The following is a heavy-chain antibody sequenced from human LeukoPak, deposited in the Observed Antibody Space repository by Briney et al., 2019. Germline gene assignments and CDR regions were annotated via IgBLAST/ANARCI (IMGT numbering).Heavy chain of an antibody. CDR2: IKSKTDGGKT. J-gene: IGHJ4*02. CDR3: TTGSDYYDSSGYSY. D-gene: IGHD3-22*01. V-gene: IGHV3-15*01. CDR1: GFTFSNAW. Sequence: PGGSLRLSCAASGFTFSNAWMSWVRQAPGKGLEWVGRIKSKTDGGKTDYAAPVKGRFTISRDDSKNTVYLQMNSLKTEDTAVYYCTTGSDYYDSSGYSYWGQGTLVTVSS.